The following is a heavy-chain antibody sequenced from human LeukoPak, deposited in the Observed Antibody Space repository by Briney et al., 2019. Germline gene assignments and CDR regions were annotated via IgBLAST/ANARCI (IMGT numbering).Heavy chain of an antibody. CDR2: IRYDGSNK. CDR3: AKVDVVVVAAWAPDY. J-gene: IGHJ4*02. CDR1: GFTFSSYG. D-gene: IGHD2-15*01. V-gene: IGHV3-30*02. Sequence: GGSLRLPCAASGFTFSSYGMHWVRQAPGKGLEWVAFIRYDGSNKYYADSVKGRFTISRDNSKNTLYLQMNSLRAEDTAVYYCAKVDVVVVAAWAPDYWGQGTLVTVSS.